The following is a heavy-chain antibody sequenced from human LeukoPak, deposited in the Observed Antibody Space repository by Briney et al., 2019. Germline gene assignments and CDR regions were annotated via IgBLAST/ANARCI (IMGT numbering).Heavy chain of an antibody. CDR2: IKSKSVGETT. J-gene: IGHJ5*02. Sequence: PGGSLRLFCATSGLTFTSAWLTWVRQAPGKGLEWVGRIKSKSVGETTDYAAPVKGRFTISRDDSENTLYLQMNSLKTEDTAVYYCTTHSGNDLRSWGQGTLVTVSS. D-gene: IGHD5-12*01. CDR3: TTHSGNDLRS. CDR1: GLTFTSAW. V-gene: IGHV3-15*01.